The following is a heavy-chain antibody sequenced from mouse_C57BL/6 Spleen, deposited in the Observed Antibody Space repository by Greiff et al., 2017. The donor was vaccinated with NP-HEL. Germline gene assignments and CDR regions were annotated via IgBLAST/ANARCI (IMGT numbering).Heavy chain of an antibody. CDR3: ARGGYDGYYVGAMDY. D-gene: IGHD2-3*01. Sequence: QVQLKQPGAELVMPGASVKLSCKASGYTFTSYWMHWVKQRPGQGLEWIGEIDPSDSYTNYNQKFKGKSTLTVDKSSSTAYMQLSSLTSEDSAVYYCARGGYDGYYVGAMDYWGQGTSVTVSS. CDR1: GYTFTSYW. J-gene: IGHJ4*01. V-gene: IGHV1-69*01. CDR2: IDPSDSYT.